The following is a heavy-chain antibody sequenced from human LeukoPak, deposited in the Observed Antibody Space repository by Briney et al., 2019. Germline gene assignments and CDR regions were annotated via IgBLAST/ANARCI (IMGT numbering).Heavy chain of an antibody. CDR1: GFTFSSYA. CDR3: AGWSSGSIDAFDI. Sequence: GGSLRLSCAASGFTFSSYAMHWVRQAPGKGLEWVAVISYDGSNKYYADSVKGRFTISRDNSKNTLYLQMNSLRAEDTAVYYCAGWSSGSIDAFDIWGQGTMVTVSS. CDR2: ISYDGSNK. V-gene: IGHV3-30-3*01. J-gene: IGHJ3*02. D-gene: IGHD5-12*01.